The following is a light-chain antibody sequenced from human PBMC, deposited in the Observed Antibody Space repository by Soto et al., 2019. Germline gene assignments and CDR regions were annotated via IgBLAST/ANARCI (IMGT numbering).Light chain of an antibody. Sequence: AIQLTQSPSSLSASVGDRVTITCRASQGISSALAWYQQKPGKAPKLLIYDASSFESGVPSRFSGSGSGTDFTLTISSLQPEDFATYYCQQFNSYPRFGQGTRLEIK. CDR3: QQFNSYPR. V-gene: IGKV1-13*02. J-gene: IGKJ5*01. CDR2: DAS. CDR1: QGISSA.